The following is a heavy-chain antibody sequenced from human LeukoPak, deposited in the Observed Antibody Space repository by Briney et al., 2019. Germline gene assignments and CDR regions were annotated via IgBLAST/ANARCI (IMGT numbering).Heavy chain of an antibody. Sequence: SETLSLTCTVSGGSISSYYWSWIRQPAGKGLEWIGRIYTSGSTNYNPSLKSRVTMSVDTSKSQFSLKLSSVTAADTAVYYCARDTYYDSRNWFDPWGQGTLVTVSS. CDR2: IYTSGST. CDR1: GGSISSYY. V-gene: IGHV4-4*07. CDR3: ARDTYYDSRNWFDP. J-gene: IGHJ5*02. D-gene: IGHD3-3*01.